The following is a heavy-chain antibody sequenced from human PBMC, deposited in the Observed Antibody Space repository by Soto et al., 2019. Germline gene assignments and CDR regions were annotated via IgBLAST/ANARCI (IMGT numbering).Heavy chain of an antibody. J-gene: IGHJ5*02. CDR1: GYTFTSYG. D-gene: IGHD3-10*01. CDR2: ISAYNGNT. Sequence: QVQLVQSGAEVKKPGASVKVSCKASGYTFTSYGISWVRQAPGQGLEWMGWISAYNGNTNYAQKLQDRVTMTTDTSXSXXYMEPRSLRSDDTAVYYCARNKLLWFGELSVWFDPWGQGTLVTVSS. V-gene: IGHV1-18*01. CDR3: ARNKLLWFGELSVWFDP.